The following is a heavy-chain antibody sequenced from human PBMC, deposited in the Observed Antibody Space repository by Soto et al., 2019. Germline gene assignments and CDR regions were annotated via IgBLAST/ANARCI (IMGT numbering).Heavy chain of an antibody. V-gene: IGHV4-31*03. Sequence: PSETLSLTCSVSGASISRGAYYWSRIRQHPGKGLEWIGNIYYSGSAYYNPSLKSRVAISVDTSQNQFSLRLSSVTAADTAVYYCARGVLANWGPENWFDPWGQGTLVTVSS. D-gene: IGHD7-27*01. CDR2: IYYSGSA. CDR3: ARGVLANWGPENWFDP. CDR1: GASISRGAYY. J-gene: IGHJ5*02.